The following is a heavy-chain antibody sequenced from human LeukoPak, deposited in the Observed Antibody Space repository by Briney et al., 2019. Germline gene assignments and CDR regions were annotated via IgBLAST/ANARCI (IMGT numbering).Heavy chain of an antibody. CDR1: GGSISSGGYY. V-gene: IGHV4-61*02. CDR2: IYTSGST. D-gene: IGHD3-10*01. CDR3: ARAGRLWFENNWFDP. Sequence: SETLSLTCTVSGGSISSGGYYWSWIRQPAGKGLEWIGRIYTSGSTNYNPSLKSRVTISVDTSKNQFSPKLSSVTAADTAVYYCARAGRLWFENNWFDPWGQGTLVTVSS. J-gene: IGHJ5*02.